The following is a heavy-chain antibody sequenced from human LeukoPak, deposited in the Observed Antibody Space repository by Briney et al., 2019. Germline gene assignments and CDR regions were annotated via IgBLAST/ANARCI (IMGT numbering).Heavy chain of an antibody. Sequence: PSGTLSLTCTVSRGSISNYYWGWIRQHPGKGLEWIGYIYYSGSTYSNPSLKSRITISVDTCKNQFSLKLSSVTAADTAVYYCAREKQDYYGSGRGVDYWGQGTLVTVPS. J-gene: IGHJ4*02. V-gene: IGHV4-59*12. CDR1: RGSISNYY. D-gene: IGHD3-10*01. CDR2: IYYSGST. CDR3: AREKQDYYGSGRGVDY.